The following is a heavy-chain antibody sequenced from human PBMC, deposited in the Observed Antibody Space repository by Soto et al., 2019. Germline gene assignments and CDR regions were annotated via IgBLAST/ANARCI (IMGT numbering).Heavy chain of an antibody. V-gene: IGHV4-59*01. Sequence: SETLSLTCTVDSISTYYWSWIRQPPGKGLEWIGYIYYSGSTNYNPSLKSRVTISVDTSKNQFSLKLSSVTAADTAVYYCARVRDGYNYYGYWGQGTLVTVSS. CDR1: SISTYY. J-gene: IGHJ4*02. D-gene: IGHD5-12*01. CDR3: ARVRDGYNYYGY. CDR2: IYYSGST.